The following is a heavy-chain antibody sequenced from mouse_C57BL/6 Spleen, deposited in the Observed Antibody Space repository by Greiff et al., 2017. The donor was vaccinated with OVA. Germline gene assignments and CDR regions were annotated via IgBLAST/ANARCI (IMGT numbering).Heavy chain of an antibody. CDR1: GFTFTDYY. Sequence: EVKLVESGGGLVQPGGSLSLSCAASGFTFTDYYMSWVRQPPGKALEWLGFIRNKANGYTTEYSASVKGRFTISRDNSHSILYLQMNALRAEDSAIYYCARYPPNWDDYAMDDWGQGTSVTVSS. J-gene: IGHJ4*01. V-gene: IGHV7-3*01. CDR2: IRNKANGYTT. CDR3: ARYPPNWDDYAMDD. D-gene: IGHD4-1*01.